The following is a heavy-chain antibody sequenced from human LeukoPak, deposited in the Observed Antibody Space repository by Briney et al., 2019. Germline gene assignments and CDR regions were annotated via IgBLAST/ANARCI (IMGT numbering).Heavy chain of an antibody. CDR1: GYTFTGYY. J-gene: IGHJ4*02. CDR2: INPKSGGT. Sequence: ASVKVSCKASGYTFTGYYLHWVRQAPGQGLEWMGWINPKSGGTNYAQKLQGRVTMTTDTSTSTAYMELRSLRSDDTAVYYCARDLEGGYCSSTSCPLQGGYWGQGTLVTVSS. CDR3: ARDLEGGYCSSTSCPLQGGY. V-gene: IGHV1-2*02. D-gene: IGHD2-2*01.